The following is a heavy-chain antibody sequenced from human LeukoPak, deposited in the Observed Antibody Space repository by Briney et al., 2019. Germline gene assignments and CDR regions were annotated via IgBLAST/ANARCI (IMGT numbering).Heavy chain of an antibody. CDR1: GGSFSGYY. V-gene: IGHV4-34*01. CDR3: DAGTDAFDI. D-gene: IGHD3-10*01. Sequence: SETLSLTCAVYGGSFSGYYWSWIRQPPGKGLEWIGEINHSGSTNYNPSLKSRVTISVDTSKNQFSLKLSSVTAADTAVYYCDAGTDAFDIWGQGTMVTVSS. J-gene: IGHJ3*02. CDR2: INHSGST.